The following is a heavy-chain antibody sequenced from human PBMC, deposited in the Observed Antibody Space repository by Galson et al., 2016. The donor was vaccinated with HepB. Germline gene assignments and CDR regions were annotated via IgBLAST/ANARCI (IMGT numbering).Heavy chain of an antibody. CDR1: GFTFSNYG. Sequence: SLRLSCAASGFTFSNYGTHWVRQAPGKGLEWVAIISYDGSNEYYADSVKGRFTISRDNSKNTLYLQMNSLRAEDTAVFYCAKDASYYGSGPGHGWGQGTLVTVSS. V-gene: IGHV3-30*18. CDR2: ISYDGSNE. J-gene: IGHJ4*02. CDR3: AKDASYYGSGPGHG. D-gene: IGHD3-10*01.